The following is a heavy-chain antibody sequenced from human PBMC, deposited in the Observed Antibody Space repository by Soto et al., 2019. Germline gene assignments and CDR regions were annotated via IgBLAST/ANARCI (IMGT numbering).Heavy chain of an antibody. D-gene: IGHD6-6*01. CDR3: RCPVEYISYDYYGMGV. V-gene: IGHV4-4*02. Sequence: PSETLSLTCAVSGGSVRSNNWWFWVRQPPGKGLEWIGEIHHRESTNLNPSLKSRVTISVDRSKNEFSLTVKSVTAADTAVYYCRCPVEYISYDYYGMGVWEQETTV. J-gene: IGHJ6*01. CDR2: IHHREST. CDR1: GGSVRSNNW.